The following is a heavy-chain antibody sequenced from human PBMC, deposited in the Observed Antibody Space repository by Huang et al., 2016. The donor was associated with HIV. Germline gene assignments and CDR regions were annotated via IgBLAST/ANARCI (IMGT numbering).Heavy chain of an antibody. D-gene: IGHD6-25*01. CDR3: TTWARTSAGGN. Sequence: EVQLVESGGGLVKPGGSLRLSCAASGFTFKDAWRGWVRQKPGKGLEWVGLSKTKDDGGTTEYAAPVKGRFSRSRDDSKNTFDLQMNSLKSEDTAVYYCTTWARTSAGGNWGQGTLVSVSS. V-gene: IGHV3-15*01. CDR1: GFTFKDAW. J-gene: IGHJ4*02. CDR2: SKTKDDGGTT.